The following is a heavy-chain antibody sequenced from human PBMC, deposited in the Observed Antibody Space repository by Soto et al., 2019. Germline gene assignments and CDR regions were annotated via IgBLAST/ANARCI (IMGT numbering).Heavy chain of an antibody. V-gene: IGHV4-59*01. CDR1: GGSISSYY. CDR2: IYYSGST. D-gene: IGHD2-15*01. CDR3: ARGLGYCSGGSCYVHFDY. Sequence: PSETLSVTCTVSGGSISSYYWSWIRQPPGKGLEWIGYIYYSGSTNYNPSLKSRVTISVDTSKNQFSLKLSSVTAADTAVYYCARGLGYCSGGSCYVHFDYSGQGTLVTVSS. J-gene: IGHJ4*02.